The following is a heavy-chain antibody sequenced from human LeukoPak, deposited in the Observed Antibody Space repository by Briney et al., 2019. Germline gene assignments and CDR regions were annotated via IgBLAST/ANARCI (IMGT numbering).Heavy chain of an antibody. J-gene: IGHJ4*02. CDR2: MNPNSGNT. CDR3: ARGGSSSSQFDY. Sequence: ASVKVSCKASGYTFTSYDINWVRQATGQGLEWMGWMNPNSGNTGYAQKFQGRVTMTRNTSISTAYMELSSLRSEDMAVYYCARGGSSSSQFDYWGQGTLVTVSS. CDR1: GYTFTSYD. D-gene: IGHD6-6*01. V-gene: IGHV1-8*01.